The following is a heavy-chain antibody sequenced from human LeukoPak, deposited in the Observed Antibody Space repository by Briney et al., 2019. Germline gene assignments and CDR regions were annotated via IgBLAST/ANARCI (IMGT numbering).Heavy chain of an antibody. CDR3: ARCGTYDYVFVA. J-gene: IGHJ5*02. CDR2: IYYSGST. Sequence: PSETLSLTCTVSGGSISSSSYYWGWIRQPPGKGLEWIGSIYYSGSTYYNPSLKSRVTISLDTPKNQFSLKLSSVTAADTAVYYCARCGTYDYVFVAWGQGTLVTVSS. CDR1: GGSISSSSYY. D-gene: IGHD3-16*01. V-gene: IGHV4-39*01.